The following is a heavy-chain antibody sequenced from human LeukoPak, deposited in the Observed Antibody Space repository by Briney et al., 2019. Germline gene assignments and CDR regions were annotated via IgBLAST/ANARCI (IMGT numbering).Heavy chain of an antibody. Sequence: GGSLRLSCAASGFTFSSYSMNWVRQAPGKGLDWVSSISSSSSYIYYADSVKGRFTISRDNAKNSLYLQMNSLRAEDTAVYYCARVGTRGVAKGYYFDYWGQGTLVTVSS. CDR3: ARVGTRGVAKGYYFDY. CDR2: ISSSSSYI. CDR1: GFTFSSYS. J-gene: IGHJ4*02. V-gene: IGHV3-21*01. D-gene: IGHD3-10*01.